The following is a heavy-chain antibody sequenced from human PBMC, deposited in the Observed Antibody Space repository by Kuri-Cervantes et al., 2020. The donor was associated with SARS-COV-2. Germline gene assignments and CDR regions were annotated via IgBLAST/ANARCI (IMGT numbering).Heavy chain of an antibody. CDR1: GYTFTDYY. CDR2: INPNSGGT. V-gene: IGHV1-2*04. J-gene: IGHJ3*02. D-gene: IGHD3-16*02. Sequence: GESLKISCKASGYTFTDYYIHWVRQAPGQGLEWMGWINPNSGGTNSAQKFQVWVIMTRDTSISTAYMELSRLRSDDTAVYYCARGRSWGYFWGTYRGGWDSFDIWGQGTMVTVSS. CDR3: ARGRSWGYFWGTYRGGWDSFDI.